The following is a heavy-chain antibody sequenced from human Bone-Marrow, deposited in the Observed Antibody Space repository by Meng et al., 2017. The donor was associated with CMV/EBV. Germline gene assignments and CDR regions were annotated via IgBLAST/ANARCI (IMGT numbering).Heavy chain of an antibody. Sequence: GGSLRLSCAASGFPFSAFWMHWVRQLPGKGLVWVSRIDPDGTTTGYADSVKGRFAIFRDNAKNTLYLQMNNLRAEDTAIYYCARDYWGTADYCGQGTVVTVSS. V-gene: IGHV3-74*01. CDR1: GFPFSAFW. CDR3: ARDYWGTADY. CDR2: IDPDGTTT. D-gene: IGHD1-7*01. J-gene: IGHJ4*02.